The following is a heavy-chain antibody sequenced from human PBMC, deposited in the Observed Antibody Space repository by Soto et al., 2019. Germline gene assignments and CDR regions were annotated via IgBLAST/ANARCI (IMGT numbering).Heavy chain of an antibody. D-gene: IGHD3-22*01. V-gene: IGHV4-59*01. J-gene: IGHJ4*02. CDR1: GGSISSYY. CDR2: IYYSGST. CDR3: ARDRSYYDSSGYPNYYFDY. Sequence: LETLSLTCTVSGGSISSYYWSWIRQPPGKGLEWIGYIYYSGSTNYNPSLKSRVTISVDTSKNQFSLKLSSVTAADTAVYYCARDRSYYDSSGYPNYYFDYWGQGTLVTVSS.